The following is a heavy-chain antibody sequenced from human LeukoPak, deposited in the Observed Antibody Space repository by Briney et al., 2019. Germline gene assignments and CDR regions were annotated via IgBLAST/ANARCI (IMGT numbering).Heavy chain of an antibody. Sequence: GGSLRLSCAASGFTFRTYALNWVRQAPGQGLEWVAVMSYDERTQEYADSVKGRFTISRDNSNDTVYLQMNSLRAEDTAVYYCAREGGSIAAVHYYYYMDVWGKGTTVTVSS. CDR2: MSYDERTQ. CDR3: AREGGSIAAVHYYYYMDV. J-gene: IGHJ6*03. D-gene: IGHD6-13*01. CDR1: GFTFRTYA. V-gene: IGHV3-30*04.